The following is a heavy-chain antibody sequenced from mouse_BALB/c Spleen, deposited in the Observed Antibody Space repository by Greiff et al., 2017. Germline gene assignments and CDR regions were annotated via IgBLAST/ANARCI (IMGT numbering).Heavy chain of an antibody. CDR2: IYWDDDK. CDR3: AGRGTMTCCEF. Sequence: QVTLKESGPGILQPSQTLSLTCSFSGFSLSTSGMGVSWIRQPSGKGLEWLAHIYWDDDKRYNPSLKSRLTISKDTSRNQVFLKITSVDTANTATYNLAGRGTMTCCEFWGAGATLTVSS. CDR1: GFSLSTSGMG. D-gene: IGHD2-4*01. J-gene: IGHJ2*01. V-gene: IGHV8-12*01.